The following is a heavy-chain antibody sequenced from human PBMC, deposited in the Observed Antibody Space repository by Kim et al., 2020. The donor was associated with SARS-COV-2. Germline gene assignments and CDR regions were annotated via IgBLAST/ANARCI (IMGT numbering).Heavy chain of an antibody. D-gene: IGHD6-13*01. CDR2: LSDSGGDI. CDR1: GFTFSSYT. Sequence: GGSLRLSCAASGFTFSSYTMSWVRQAPGKGLEWVSILSDSGGDIFYADSVKGRFTISRDNSKNTLYLQMNSLRVEDTAVYYCAIKGIPERGQWDFVLWGRGNLVTVSS. CDR3: AIKGIPERGQWDFVL. J-gene: IGHJ2*01. V-gene: IGHV3-23*01.